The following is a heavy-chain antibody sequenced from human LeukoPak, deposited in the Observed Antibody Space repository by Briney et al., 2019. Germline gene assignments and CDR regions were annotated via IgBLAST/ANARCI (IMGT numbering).Heavy chain of an antibody. V-gene: IGHV1-18*01. J-gene: IGHJ4*02. CDR3: ARDGNDFMDY. CDR1: GYSFTSYG. Sequence: ASVKVSCKASGYSFTSYGVSWVRQAPGQGLEWMAWINAYNGNTNYAQNLQGRVTLTTDTSTSTAYMELRSLRSDDTAVYYCARDGNDFMDYGGRGPLVTVSS. CDR2: INAYNGNT. D-gene: IGHD1-1*01.